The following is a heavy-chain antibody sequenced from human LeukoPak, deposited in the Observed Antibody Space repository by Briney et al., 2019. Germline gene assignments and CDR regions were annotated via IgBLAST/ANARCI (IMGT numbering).Heavy chain of an antibody. Sequence: ASVKVSCKASGYTFTSYGISWVRQAPGQGLEWMGWISAYNGNTNYAQKLQGRVTMTTDTSTSTAHMELRSLRSDDTAVYYCARGPHYDFWSGYYPGPGDYWGQGTLVTVSS. CDR3: ARGPHYDFWSGYYPGPGDY. D-gene: IGHD3-3*01. V-gene: IGHV1-18*01. J-gene: IGHJ4*02. CDR2: ISAYNGNT. CDR1: GYTFTSYG.